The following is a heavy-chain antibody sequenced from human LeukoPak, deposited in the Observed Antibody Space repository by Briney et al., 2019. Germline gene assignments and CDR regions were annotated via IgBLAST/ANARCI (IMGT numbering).Heavy chain of an antibody. Sequence: SGGSLRLSCAASGFTFSSYSMNWVRQAPGKGLEWVSYISSSSSTIYYADSVKGRFTISRDNAKNSLYLQMNSLRAEDTAVYYCARRPPLFDYDFWWGGNYFDYWGQGTLVTVSS. D-gene: IGHD3-3*01. CDR3: ARRPPLFDYDFWWGGNYFDY. CDR1: GFTFSSYS. V-gene: IGHV3-48*01. CDR2: ISSSSSTI. J-gene: IGHJ4*02.